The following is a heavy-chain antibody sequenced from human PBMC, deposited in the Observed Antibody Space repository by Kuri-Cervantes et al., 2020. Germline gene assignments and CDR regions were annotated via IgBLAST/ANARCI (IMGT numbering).Heavy chain of an antibody. V-gene: IGHV3-11*01. CDR2: ISSSGSTI. CDR3: ASRPYCSSTSCCPYYYYGMDV. J-gene: IGHJ6*02. CDR1: GFTFSDYY. D-gene: IGHD2-2*01. Sequence: GESLKISCAASGFTFSDYYMSWIRQAPGKGLEWVSYISSSGSTIYYADSVKGRFTISRDNAKNSLYLQMNSLRAEDTAVYYCASRPYCSSTSCCPYYYYGMDVWGQGATVTVSS.